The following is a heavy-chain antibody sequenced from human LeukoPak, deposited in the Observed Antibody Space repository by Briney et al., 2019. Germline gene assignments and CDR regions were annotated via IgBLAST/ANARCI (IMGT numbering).Heavy chain of an antibody. Sequence: ASVKVSCKASGYTFTGYYIHWVRQAPGQGLEWMGRINPKSGGINYAQKFQGRVIMTRDTSISTVYMELSRLRSDDTAVYYCARSPNGLWNFDYWGQGTLVTVSS. V-gene: IGHV1-2*06. CDR1: GYTFTGYY. J-gene: IGHJ4*02. CDR2: INPKSGGI. CDR3: ARSPNGLWNFDY. D-gene: IGHD2-8*01.